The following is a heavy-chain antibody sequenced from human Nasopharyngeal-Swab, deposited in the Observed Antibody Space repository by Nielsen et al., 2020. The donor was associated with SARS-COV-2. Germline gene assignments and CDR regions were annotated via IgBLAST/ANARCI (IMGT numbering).Heavy chain of an antibody. V-gene: IGHV3-48*04. J-gene: IGHJ6*02. CDR3: ARGSSSSSKAHYYYGMDV. CDR2: ISSSSSTI. D-gene: IGHD6-6*01. Sequence: WIRQPPGKGLEWVSYISSSSSTIYYADSVKGRFTISRDNAKNSLYLQMNSLRAEDTAVYYCARGSSSSSKAHYYYGMDVWGQGTKVTVSS.